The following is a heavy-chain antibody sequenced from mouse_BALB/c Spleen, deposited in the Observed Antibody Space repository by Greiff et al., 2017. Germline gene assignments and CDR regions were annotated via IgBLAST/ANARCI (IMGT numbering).Heavy chain of an antibody. D-gene: IGHD2-1*01. V-gene: IGHV5-6-5*01. CDR3: AREGGNAFAY. CDR2: ISSGGST. J-gene: IGHJ3*01. CDR1: GFTFSSYA. Sequence: DVKLVESGGGLVKPGGSLKLSCAASGFTFSSYAMSWVRQTPEKRLEWVASISSGGSTYYPDSVKGRFTISRDNARNILYLQMSSLRSEDTAMYYCAREGGNAFAYWGQGTLVTVSA.